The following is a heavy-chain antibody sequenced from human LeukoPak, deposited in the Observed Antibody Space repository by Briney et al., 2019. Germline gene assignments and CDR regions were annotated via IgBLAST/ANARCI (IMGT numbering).Heavy chain of an antibody. J-gene: IGHJ3*02. CDR2: VRYNLNSSKK. CDR1: GFTFSDHY. Sequence: EGTLRLSCAASGFTFSDHYMDWVRQAPGKGLEWVGRVRYNLNSSKKAYAATVQGTMSISRDDSKNSLYLQLNSLKTEDTALDYGARSHYQRREYFDQDAFDIWGQGTMVTVS. CDR3: ARSHYQRREYFDQDAFDI. D-gene: IGHD2/OR15-2a*01. V-gene: IGHV3-72*01.